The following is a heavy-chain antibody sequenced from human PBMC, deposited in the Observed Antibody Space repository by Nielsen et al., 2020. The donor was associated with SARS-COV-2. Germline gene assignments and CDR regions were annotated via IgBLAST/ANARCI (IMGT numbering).Heavy chain of an antibody. J-gene: IGHJ2*01. D-gene: IGHD1-20*01. CDR2: IKQDGSEK. Sequence: GESLKISCAASGFTFSSYWMSWVRQAPGKGLEWVANIKQDGSEKYYVDSVKGRFTISRDNAKNSLYLQMNSLRAEDTAVYYCARDRITGTSYFDLWGRGTLVTVSS. CDR3: ARDRITGTSYFDL. V-gene: IGHV3-7*01. CDR1: GFTFSSYW.